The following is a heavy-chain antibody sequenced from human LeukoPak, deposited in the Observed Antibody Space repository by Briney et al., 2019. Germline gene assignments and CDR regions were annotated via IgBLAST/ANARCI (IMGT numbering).Heavy chain of an antibody. CDR3: ARDNRSSGPDY. CDR1: GGSISSGSYY. CDR2: IYTSGST. J-gene: IGHJ4*02. Sequence: SQTLSLTSTVSGGSISSGSYYWSWIRQPAGKGLEWIGRIYTSGSTNYNPSLKSRVTISVDTSKNQFSLKLSSVTAADTAVYYCARDNRSSGPDYWGQGTLVTVSS. D-gene: IGHD6-19*01. V-gene: IGHV4-61*02.